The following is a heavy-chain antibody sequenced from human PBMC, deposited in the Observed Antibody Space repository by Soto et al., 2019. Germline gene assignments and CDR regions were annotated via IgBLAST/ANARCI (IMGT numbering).Heavy chain of an antibody. CDR3: ARSRDGYSFYFYYGMDG. CDR1: GFIFTSYG. J-gene: IGHJ6*02. V-gene: IGHV3-30*03. CDR2: ILHDGSAE. D-gene: IGHD4-4*01. Sequence: GFLRLSCAASGFIFTSYGMPWVRQAPGKGLEWMALILHDGSAEYYADSVKGRFTISRDNSKNTLYLQMNSLTAEDTAVYYCARSRDGYSFYFYYGMDGWGQGTTVTVSS.